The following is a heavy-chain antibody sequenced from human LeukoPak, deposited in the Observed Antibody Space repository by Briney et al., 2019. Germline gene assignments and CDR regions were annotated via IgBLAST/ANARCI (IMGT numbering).Heavy chain of an antibody. V-gene: IGHV3-30*02. CDR3: ARDVPYSSGWYDAFDI. J-gene: IGHJ3*02. CDR1: GFTFSSYG. D-gene: IGHD6-19*01. CDR2: IRYDGSNK. Sequence: GGSLRLSCAASGFTFSSYGMHWVRQAPGKGLEWVAFIRYDGSNKYYADSVKGRFTISRDNSKNTLFLQMNSLRGEDTAVYYCARDVPYSSGWYDAFDIWGQGTMVTVSS.